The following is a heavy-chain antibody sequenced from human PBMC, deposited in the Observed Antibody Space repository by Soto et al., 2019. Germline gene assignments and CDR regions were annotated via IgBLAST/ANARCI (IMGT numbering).Heavy chain of an antibody. V-gene: IGHV3-33*01. CDR1: GFTFSSYG. D-gene: IGHD2-2*01. CDR2: IWYDGSNK. CDR3: ARQGAGYCISTSCYYYYYGMDV. J-gene: IGHJ6*02. Sequence: ESGGGVVQPGRSLRLSCAASGFTFSSYGMHWVRQAPGKGLEWVAVIWYDGSNKYYADSVKGRFTISRDNSKNTLYLQMNSLRAEDTAVYYCARQGAGYCISTSCYYYYYGMDVWGQGTTVTVSS.